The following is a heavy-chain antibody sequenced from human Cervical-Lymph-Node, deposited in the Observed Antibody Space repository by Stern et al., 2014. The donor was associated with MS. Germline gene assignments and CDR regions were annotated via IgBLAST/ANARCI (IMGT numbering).Heavy chain of an antibody. CDR1: GSTFSSSG. Sequence: AQLVESGSEVKKPGSSVRVSCKASGSTFSSSGISWVRQAPGQGLEWMGRTIPILRITNYAQNFQGRVTITADKSTSTAYMELSSLRSEDTAVYYCATLGVTTGDFDPWGQGTLVTVSS. J-gene: IGHJ5*02. D-gene: IGHD4-17*01. CDR2: TIPILRIT. CDR3: ATLGVTTGDFDP. V-gene: IGHV1-69*09.